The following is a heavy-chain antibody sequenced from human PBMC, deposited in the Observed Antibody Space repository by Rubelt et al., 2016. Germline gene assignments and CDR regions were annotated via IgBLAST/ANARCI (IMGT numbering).Heavy chain of an antibody. CDR2: SKAGNGNT. CDR3: ARGYCSGGSCYYFDY. D-gene: IGHD2-15*01. V-gene: IGHV1-3*01. J-gene: IGHJ4*02. Sequence: QVQLVQSGAEVKKPGASVKVSCKASGYTFTSYAMHWVRQAPGQRLELMGWSKAGNGNTKYSQKFQGRVTITRDTSASTAYMELSSLRSEDTAVYYCARGYCSGGSCYYFDYWGQGTLVTVSS. CDR1: GYTFTSYA.